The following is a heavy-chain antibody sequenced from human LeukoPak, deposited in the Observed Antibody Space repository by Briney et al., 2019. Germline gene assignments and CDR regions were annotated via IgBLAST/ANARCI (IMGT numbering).Heavy chain of an antibody. CDR1: GGTFSSYA. V-gene: IGHV1-69*05. D-gene: IGHD3-22*01. CDR3: ARVEMVRSYYDSSGYYYVKDY. Sequence: SVKVSCKASGGTFSSYAISWVRQAPGQGLEWMGRIIPIFGTANYAQKFQGRVTITTDESTSTAYMELSSLRSEDTAVYYGARVEMVRSYYDSSGYYYVKDYWGQGTLVTVSS. CDR2: IIPIFGTA. J-gene: IGHJ4*02.